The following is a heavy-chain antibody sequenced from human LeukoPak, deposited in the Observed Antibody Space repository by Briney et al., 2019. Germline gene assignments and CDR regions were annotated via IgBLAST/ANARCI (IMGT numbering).Heavy chain of an antibody. V-gene: IGHV5-51*01. D-gene: IGHD3-22*01. CDR3: ARLGLYDSSGYYGGYFDY. J-gene: IGHJ4*02. Sequence: GESLKISCKGSGYSFTSYWIGWVRQMPGKGLEWMGFIYPGDSDTRYSPSFQGQVTISADKSISTAYLQWSSLKASDTAMYYCARLGLYDSSGYYGGYFDYWGQGTLVTVSS. CDR2: IYPGDSDT. CDR1: GYSFTSYW.